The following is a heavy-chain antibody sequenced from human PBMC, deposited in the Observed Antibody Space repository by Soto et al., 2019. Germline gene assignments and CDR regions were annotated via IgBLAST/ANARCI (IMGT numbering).Heavy chain of an antibody. Sequence: QVQLVESGGGVVQPGRSLRLSCAASGFSFSISPMHWVRQAPGKGPEWVALISYDGTNKFYADSVKGRFTISRDNSKSTLYLQVDSLRPEDVAVYYCARDQKTSGGKHLAFNDFDACGQGTLVTVSS. D-gene: IGHD1-1*01. V-gene: IGHV3-30-3*01. J-gene: IGHJ5*02. CDR1: GFSFSISP. CDR3: ARDQKTSGGKHLAFNDFDA. CDR2: ISYDGTNK.